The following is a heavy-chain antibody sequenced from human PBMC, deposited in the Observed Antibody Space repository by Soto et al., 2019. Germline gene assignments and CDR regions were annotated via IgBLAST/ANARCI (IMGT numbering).Heavy chain of an antibody. V-gene: IGHV3-21*01. CDR3: ARFAEKGYSYGPYYFDL. CDR2: ISSNSNYI. CDR1: GFALNNYS. J-gene: IGHJ4*02. D-gene: IGHD5-18*01. Sequence: PGGSLRLSCAASGFALNNYSISWVRQAPGKGLEWVSSISSNSNYIYYTASVKGRFAISRDYVKNSVVLQMDSLISEDTAVYYCARFAEKGYSYGPYYFDLWGQGSLVTVSS.